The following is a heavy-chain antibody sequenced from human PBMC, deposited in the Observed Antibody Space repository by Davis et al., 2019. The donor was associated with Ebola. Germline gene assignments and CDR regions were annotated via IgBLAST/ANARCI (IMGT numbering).Heavy chain of an antibody. CDR2: IDWDDDK. D-gene: IGHD4-17*01. CDR1: GFSLSTSGMC. Sequence: SGPTLVKPTQTLTLTCTFPGFSLSTSGMCVSWIRQPPGKALEWLALIDWDDDKYYSTSLKTRLTISKDTSKNQVVLTMTNMDPVDTATYYCATSSSDYVPTHYYYYGMDVWGQGTTVTVSS. V-gene: IGHV2-70*01. CDR3: ATSSSDYVPTHYYYYGMDV. J-gene: IGHJ6*02.